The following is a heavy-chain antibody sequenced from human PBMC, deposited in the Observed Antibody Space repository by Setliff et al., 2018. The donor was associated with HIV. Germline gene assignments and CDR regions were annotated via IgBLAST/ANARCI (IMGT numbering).Heavy chain of an antibody. Sequence: AASGFSFNNAWMNWVRQSPGKGLEWIGRIKSKSDGGTTDYAAPVKGRFTISRDDSKNTVHLQMKSLKTEDTAIYYCTTPHHYDSSLLYFQHWGQGSLVTVSS. CDR3: TTPHHYDSSLLYFQH. V-gene: IGHV3-15*01. J-gene: IGHJ1*01. D-gene: IGHD3-22*01. CDR1: GFSFNNAW. CDR2: IKSKSDGGTT.